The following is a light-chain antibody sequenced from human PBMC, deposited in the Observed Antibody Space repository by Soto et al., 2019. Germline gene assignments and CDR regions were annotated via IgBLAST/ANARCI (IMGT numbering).Light chain of an antibody. V-gene: IGKV3-20*01. Sequence: EVVLTQSPGTLSLSPGERATLSCRASQSVDSSTLAWYQQKPGQAPRLLISGASKRATGTPDRFSGSGSGTDFTLTISRLEPEDFAVYYCQHFHDSLTFGGGTKVEIK. J-gene: IGKJ4*01. CDR2: GAS. CDR1: QSVDSST. CDR3: QHFHDSLT.